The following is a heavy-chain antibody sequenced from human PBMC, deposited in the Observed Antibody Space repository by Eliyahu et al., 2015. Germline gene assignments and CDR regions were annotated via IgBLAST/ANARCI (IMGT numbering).Heavy chain of an antibody. J-gene: IGHJ4*02. CDR1: GFTFSSYA. Sequence: EVQLLESGGGLVQPGGSLRLSCAASGFTFSSYAMSWARQGPGKGLEWVSAISGSGGSTYYADSVKGRFTISRDNSKNTLYLQMNSLRAEDTAVYYCANGLVGATDYWGQGTLVTVSS. CDR3: ANGLVGATDY. CDR2: ISGSGGST. D-gene: IGHD1-26*01. V-gene: IGHV3-23*01.